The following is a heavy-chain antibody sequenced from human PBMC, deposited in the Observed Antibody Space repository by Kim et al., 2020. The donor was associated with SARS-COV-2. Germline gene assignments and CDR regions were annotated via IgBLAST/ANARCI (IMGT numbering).Heavy chain of an antibody. V-gene: IGHV1-3*01. D-gene: IGHD6-19*01. CDR3: ARDEPHSSGWYEPGS. CDR1: GYTFTSYA. J-gene: IGHJ5*02. CDR2: INAGNGNT. Sequence: ASVKVSCKASGYTFTSYAMHWVRQAPGQRLEWMGWINAGNGNTKYSQKFQGRVTITRDTSASTAYMELSSLRSEDTAVYYCARDEPHSSGWYEPGSWGQGTLVTVSS.